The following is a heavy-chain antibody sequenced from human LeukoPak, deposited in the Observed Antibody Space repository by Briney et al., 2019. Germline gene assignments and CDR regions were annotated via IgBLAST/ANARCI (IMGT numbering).Heavy chain of an antibody. CDR3: ASFFCTSGLCYYY. V-gene: IGHV7-4-1*02. CDR2: INTNTGNP. J-gene: IGHJ4*02. CDR1: GYIFTSYA. D-gene: IGHD2-8*01. Sequence: ASVKVSCKASGYIFTSYAMNWVRQAPGQGLEWMGWINTNTGNPTYAQGFTGRFVFSLDTSDNTAYLQISSLQAEDTAVYYCASFFCTSGLCYYYWGQGTLVTVSS.